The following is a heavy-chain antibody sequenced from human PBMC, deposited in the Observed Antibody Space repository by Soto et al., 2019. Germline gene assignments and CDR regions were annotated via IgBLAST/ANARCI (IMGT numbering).Heavy chain of an antibody. CDR1: RGSIISYY. CDR2: IYYSGST. Sequence: PSETLSLTCTGSRGSIISYYWSWIRQPPGKGLEWIGYIYYSGSTNYNPSLKSRVTISVDTSKNQFSLKLSSVTAADAAVYYCARKSRSGSSPYYFDSWGQGILVTVSS. J-gene: IGHJ4*02. V-gene: IGHV4-59*12. CDR3: ARKSRSGSSPYYFDS. D-gene: IGHD3-22*01.